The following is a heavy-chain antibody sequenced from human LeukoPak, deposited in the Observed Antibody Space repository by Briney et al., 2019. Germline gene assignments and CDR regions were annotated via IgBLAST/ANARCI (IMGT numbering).Heavy chain of an antibody. CDR1: GFTFSSYA. D-gene: IGHD6-13*01. V-gene: IGHV3-23*01. CDR2: ISGSGGST. Sequence: PGGSLRLSCAASGFTFSSYAMSWVRQAPGKGLEWVSAISGSGGSTYYADSVKGRFTISRDNSKNTLYLQMNSLRAEDTAVYYCARDKIAAAGTRWFDPWGQGTLVTVSS. CDR3: ARDKIAAAGTRWFDP. J-gene: IGHJ5*02.